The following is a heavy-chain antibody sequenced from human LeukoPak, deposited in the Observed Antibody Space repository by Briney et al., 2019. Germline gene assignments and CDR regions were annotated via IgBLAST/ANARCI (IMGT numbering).Heavy chain of an antibody. Sequence: SETLSLTCTVSGVSITSDNYYWGRLRQTPGKGLDWIVSIYDSASTNYNPSLKSRVTISLDTSKNQVTLRLTSVTAADTAVYYCARCRDGGRGEAADYWGQGTLVTVSS. J-gene: IGHJ4*02. V-gene: IGHV4-39*06. CDR3: ARCRDGGRGEAADY. CDR1: GVSITSDNYY. CDR2: IYDSAST. D-gene: IGHD4-23*01.